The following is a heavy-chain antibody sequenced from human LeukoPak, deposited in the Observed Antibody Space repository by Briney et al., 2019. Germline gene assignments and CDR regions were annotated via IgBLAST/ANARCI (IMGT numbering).Heavy chain of an antibody. J-gene: IGHJ4*02. Sequence: ASVKVSXKASGYTFTGYYMHWVRQAPGQGLEWMGRINPNSGGTNYAQKFQGRVTMTRDTFISTAYMELSRLRSDDTAVYYCARDRSSSWLVDYWGQGTLVTVPS. V-gene: IGHV1-2*06. D-gene: IGHD6-13*01. CDR1: GYTFTGYY. CDR2: INPNSGGT. CDR3: ARDRSSSWLVDY.